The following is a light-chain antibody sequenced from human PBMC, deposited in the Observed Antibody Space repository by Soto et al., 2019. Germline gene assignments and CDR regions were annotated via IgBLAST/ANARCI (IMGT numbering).Light chain of an antibody. J-gene: IGKJ1*01. CDR1: QGVRND. Sequence: AIQMTQSPGSLSASVGDRATITCRASQGVRNDLGWYQQKPGKAAKLLIFAASSLQSGVQSRFSGSGSATDFTLTISSQQPEDFSTYYCLQDYNYPWTFGQGTKLEIK. CDR3: LQDYNYPWT. V-gene: IGKV1-6*01. CDR2: AAS.